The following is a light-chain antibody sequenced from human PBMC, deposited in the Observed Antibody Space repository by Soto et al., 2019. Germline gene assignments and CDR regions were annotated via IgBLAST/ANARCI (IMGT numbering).Light chain of an antibody. CDR3: TSYAGSNIPVV. Sequence: QSALTQPPSASGSPGQSVTISCTGPSSDVGGYNFVSWYQQHPGKAPKLMIYEVSKRPSGVPDRFSGSKSGNTASLTVSGLQPDDEADYYCTSYAGSNIPVVFGGGTKLTVL. J-gene: IGLJ2*01. CDR1: SSDVGGYNF. V-gene: IGLV2-8*01. CDR2: EVS.